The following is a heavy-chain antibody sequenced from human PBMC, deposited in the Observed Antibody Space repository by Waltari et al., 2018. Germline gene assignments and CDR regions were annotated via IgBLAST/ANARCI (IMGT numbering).Heavy chain of an antibody. CDR2: ISASGSNK. Sequence: EVRLLESGGGLERPGGSLRLSCVGSGFTFSGYAMTWVRQTPGKGLEWVASISASGSNKFFADSVKGRFVVSRDNSENTVSLQMNSLGAEDTAVYYCARPMSELRIDGRTYAMDVWGQGTTVIVSS. CDR1: GFTFSGYA. CDR3: ARPMSELRIDGRTYAMDV. V-gene: IGHV3-23*01. D-gene: IGHD2-15*01. J-gene: IGHJ6*02.